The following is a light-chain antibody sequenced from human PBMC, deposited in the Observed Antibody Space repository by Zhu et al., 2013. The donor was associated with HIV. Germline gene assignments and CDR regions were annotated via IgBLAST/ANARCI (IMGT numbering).Light chain of an antibody. Sequence: DIQMTQSPSSLSASVGDRVTITCQASQDISNYLNWYQQKPGKAPKLLIYDASNLQSGVPSRFSGSGSGTDFTLTISSLQPEDFATYYCQQSYSTPLFTFGPGTKVD. CDR3: QQSYSTPLFT. V-gene: IGKV1-39*01. J-gene: IGKJ3*01. CDR2: DAS. CDR1: QDISNY.